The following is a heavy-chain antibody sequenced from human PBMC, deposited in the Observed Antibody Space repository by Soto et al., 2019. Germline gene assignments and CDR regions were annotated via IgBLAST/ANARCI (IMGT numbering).Heavy chain of an antibody. CDR2: IIPIFGTA. CDR3: ARFQVGDSSSSLRAYYYGMDV. D-gene: IGHD6-6*01. V-gene: IGHV1-69*13. J-gene: IGHJ6*02. CDR1: GGTFSSYA. Sequence: ASVKVSCKASGGTFSSYAISWARQAPGQGLEWMGGIIPIFGTANYAQKFQGRVTITADESTSTAYMELSSLRSEDTAVYYCARFQVGDSSSSLRAYYYGMDVWGQGTTVTVSS.